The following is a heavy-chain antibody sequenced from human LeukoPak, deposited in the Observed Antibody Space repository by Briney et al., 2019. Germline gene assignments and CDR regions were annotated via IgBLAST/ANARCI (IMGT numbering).Heavy chain of an antibody. CDR2: MNPNGGNT. CDR3: ARGNGRYYYYGMDV. V-gene: IGHV1-8*02. D-gene: IGHD1-26*01. CDR1: GGTFSSYA. J-gene: IGHJ6*02. Sequence: ASVKVSCKASGGTFSSYAISWVRQAPGQGLEWMGWMNPNGGNTGYAQKFQGRVTMTRNTSISTAYMELSSLRSEDTAVYYCARGNGRYYYYGMDVWGQGTTVTVSS.